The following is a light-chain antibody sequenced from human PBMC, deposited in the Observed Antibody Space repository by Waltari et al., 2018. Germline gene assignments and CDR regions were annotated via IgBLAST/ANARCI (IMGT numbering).Light chain of an antibody. J-gene: IGKJ4*01. V-gene: IGKV3-11*01. CDR1: HSVNTY. CDR3: QQGSGGPT. CDR2: DAS. Sequence: VLTQSPATLSFSPGESATLACRASHSVNTYLAWYQQKPGQAPRLLIYDASNRATGVPTRISGSGSGTEFTLTISSLQQDDSAIYFCQQGSGGPTFGGGTKVEI.